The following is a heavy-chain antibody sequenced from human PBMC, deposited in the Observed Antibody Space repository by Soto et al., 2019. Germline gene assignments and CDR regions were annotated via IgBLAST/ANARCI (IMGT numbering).Heavy chain of an antibody. J-gene: IGHJ5*02. CDR3: ARDPVGGNWFDP. D-gene: IGHD1-26*01. V-gene: IGHV1-18*01. CDR1: GDRITSYA. Sequence: GAPAKLSWKASGDRITSYAISWVRQTNRQGLEWMGWINPYNGNTNYAQKLQGRVTMTTDTSTSTAYMELRSLRSDDTAVYYCARDPVGGNWFDPWGQGTLVTVSS. CDR2: INPYNGNT.